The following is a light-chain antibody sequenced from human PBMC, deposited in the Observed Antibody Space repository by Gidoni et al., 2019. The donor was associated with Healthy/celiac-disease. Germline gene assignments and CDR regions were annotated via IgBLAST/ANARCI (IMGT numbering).Light chain of an antibody. CDR1: ALPKKY. J-gene: IGLJ1*01. CDR3: LSADSSGTYV. CDR2: KAS. V-gene: IGLV3-16*01. Sequence: SYELTQPPSVSVSLGQMARITCSGEALPKKYAYWYQQKPGQFPVLVIYKASERPSGIPERFSGSSSGTIVTLTISCVQAEDEADYYCLSADSSGTYVFGTGTKVTVL.